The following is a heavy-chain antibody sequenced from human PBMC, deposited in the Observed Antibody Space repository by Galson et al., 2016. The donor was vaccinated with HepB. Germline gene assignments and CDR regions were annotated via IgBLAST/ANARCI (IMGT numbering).Heavy chain of an antibody. CDR1: GYPFGGSW. CDR2: IDNDGTRT. CDR3: VRDWFGDHT. J-gene: IGHJ4*02. Sequence: SLRLSCAGSGYPFGGSWMQWVRQAPGKGPVWDAHIDNDGTRTTYADSVKGRFTISRDNARNTLYLQMNSLRADDTAVYYCVRDWFGDHTWGQGTLVTVSA. D-gene: IGHD3-10*01. V-gene: IGHV3-74*01.